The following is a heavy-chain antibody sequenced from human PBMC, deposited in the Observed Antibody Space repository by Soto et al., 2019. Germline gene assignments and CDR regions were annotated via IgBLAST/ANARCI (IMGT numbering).Heavy chain of an antibody. CDR2: ISYDGSNK. J-gene: IGHJ4*02. CDR1: GFTFSSYA. Sequence: QVQLVESGGGVVQPGRSLRLSCAASGFTFSSYAMHWVRQAPGKGLEWVAVISYDGSNKYYADSVKGRITISRDNSKNTLYLQMNSLRAENTAVYYCAESIAVAGTIIFDYWGQGTLVTVSS. CDR3: AESIAVAGTIIFDY. D-gene: IGHD6-19*01. V-gene: IGHV3-30-3*01.